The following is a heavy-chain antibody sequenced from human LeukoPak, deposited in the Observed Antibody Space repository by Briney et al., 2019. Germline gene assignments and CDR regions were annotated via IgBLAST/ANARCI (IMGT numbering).Heavy chain of an antibody. Sequence: ASVKVSCKASGYIFNNSDINWVRQATGQGLEWMGWMNANSGNTGYAQKFQGRVTITRNTSISTAYLELSSLTSEDKAVYYCARGRYSGSRYSFDYWGQGTLVSVSS. CDR1: GYIFNNSD. CDR2: MNANSGNT. CDR3: ARGRYSGSRYSFDY. J-gene: IGHJ4*02. D-gene: IGHD1-26*01. V-gene: IGHV1-8*03.